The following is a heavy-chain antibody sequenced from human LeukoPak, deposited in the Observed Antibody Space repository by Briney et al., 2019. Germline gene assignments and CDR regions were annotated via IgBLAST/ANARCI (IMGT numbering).Heavy chain of an antibody. J-gene: IGHJ3*02. CDR3: ARDLAVIRFGEFNAFDI. CDR2: IYYSGST. Sequence: SETLSLTCTVSGGSISSGDYYWSWIRQPPGKGLEWIGYIYYSGSTYYNPSLKSRVTISVDTSKNQLSLKLSSVTAADTAVYYCARDLAVIRFGEFNAFDIWGQGTMVTVSS. D-gene: IGHD3-10*01. V-gene: IGHV4-30-4*01. CDR1: GGSISSGDYY.